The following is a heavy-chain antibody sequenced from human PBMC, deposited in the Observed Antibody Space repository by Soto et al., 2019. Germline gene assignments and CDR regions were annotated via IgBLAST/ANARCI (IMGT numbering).Heavy chain of an antibody. Sequence: QGQLVESGGGVVQPGRSLRLSCAASGFTGTNYGIHWVRQAPGKGLEWVAVISYDGSHKYYADSVRGRFTISRDNSENTLYLQMNSLRAEDTALYYCPKDLGRGWEVAGKQWGQGTLVTVSS. CDR2: ISYDGSHK. CDR1: GFTGTNYG. D-gene: IGHD1-26*01. J-gene: IGHJ4*02. CDR3: PKDLGRGWEVAGKQ. V-gene: IGHV3-30*18.